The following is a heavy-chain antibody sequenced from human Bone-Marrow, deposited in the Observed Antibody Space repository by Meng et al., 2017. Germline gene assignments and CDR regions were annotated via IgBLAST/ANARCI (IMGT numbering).Heavy chain of an antibody. CDR1: GGSFSGYY. J-gene: IGHJ5*02. CDR2: INHSGST. Sequence: VQPPPWGAGLLKPSETLSPTFAVYGGSFSGYYWSWIRQPPGKGLEWIGEINHSGSTNYNPSLKSRVTISVDTSKNQFSLKLSSVTAADTAVYYCARGSGSPEYCSSTSCYSGGWFDPWGQGTLVTVSS. CDR3: ARGSGSPEYCSSTSCYSGGWFDP. V-gene: IGHV4-34*01. D-gene: IGHD2-2*02.